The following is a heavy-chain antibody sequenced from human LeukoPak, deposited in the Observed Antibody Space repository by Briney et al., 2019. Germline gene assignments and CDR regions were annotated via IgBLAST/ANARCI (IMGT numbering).Heavy chain of an antibody. J-gene: IGHJ4*02. CDR2: IKSKTDGGTT. Sequence: GGSLRLSCAASGFTSSNAWMSWVRQAPGKGLEWVGRIKSKTDGGTTDYAAPVKGRFTISRGDSKNTLYLQMNSLKTEDTAVYYCTTEPKVAAPLTYWGQGTLVTVSS. V-gene: IGHV3-15*01. CDR1: GFTSSNAW. CDR3: TTEPKVAAPLTY. D-gene: IGHD6-19*01.